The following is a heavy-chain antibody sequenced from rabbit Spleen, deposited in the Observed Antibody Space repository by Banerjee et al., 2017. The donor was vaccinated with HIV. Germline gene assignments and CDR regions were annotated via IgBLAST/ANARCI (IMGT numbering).Heavy chain of an antibody. J-gene: IGHJ6*01. Sequence: QSLEESGGDLVKPGASLTLSCKASGFTLSSYWICWVRQAPGKGPEWIACIDGGTSGNAWYASWAKGRFTGSKTSSTTVTFQMTSLTAADTATYFCARDSGSSFSSYGMDLWGQGTLVTVS. D-gene: IGHD8-1*01. CDR2: IDGGTSGNA. CDR1: GFTLSSYW. V-gene: IGHV1S40*01. CDR3: ARDSGSSFSSYGMDL.